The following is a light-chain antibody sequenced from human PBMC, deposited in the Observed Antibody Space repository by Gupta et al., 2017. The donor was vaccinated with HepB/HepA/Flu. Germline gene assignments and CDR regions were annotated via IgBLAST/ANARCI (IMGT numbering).Light chain of an antibody. Sequence: DVVMTQSPLSLPATLGQPASISCRSSQSLVHTEGNSFVNWYLQRPGQSPRRLIYKISNRDSGVPDRFSGSGSGTDFTLNISRVEAEDVGVYYCMQASHWPHTFGQGTRLEIK. CDR1: QSLVHTEGNSF. CDR2: KIS. CDR3: MQASHWPHT. J-gene: IGKJ2*01. V-gene: IGKV2-30*02.